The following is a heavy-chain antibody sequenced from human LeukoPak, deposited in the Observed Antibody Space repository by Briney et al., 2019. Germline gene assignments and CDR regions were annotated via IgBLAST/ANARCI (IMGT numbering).Heavy chain of an antibody. J-gene: IGHJ4*02. CDR2: IKQDGSEK. Sequence: GGSLRLSCAASGFTFSSYWMSWVRQAPGKGLEWVANIKQDGSEKYYVDSVKGRFTISRDNAKNSLHLQMNSLRAEDTAVYYCAGRGAYSSSPLGHWGQGTLVTVSS. D-gene: IGHD6-6*01. V-gene: IGHV3-7*01. CDR1: GFTFSSYW. CDR3: AGRGAYSSSPLGH.